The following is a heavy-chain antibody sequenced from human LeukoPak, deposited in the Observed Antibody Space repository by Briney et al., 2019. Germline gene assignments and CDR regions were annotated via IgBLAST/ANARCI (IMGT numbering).Heavy chain of an antibody. Sequence: SQTLSLTCTVSGGSISSGGYYWSWIRQHPGKGLEWIGYIYYSGSTNYNPSLKSRVTISVDTSKNQFSLKLSSVTAADTAVYYCARDRGSSGYYPEYFQHWGQGTLVTVSS. CDR2: IYYSGST. J-gene: IGHJ1*01. CDR3: ARDRGSSGYYPEYFQH. V-gene: IGHV4-31*03. CDR1: GGSISSGGYY. D-gene: IGHD3-22*01.